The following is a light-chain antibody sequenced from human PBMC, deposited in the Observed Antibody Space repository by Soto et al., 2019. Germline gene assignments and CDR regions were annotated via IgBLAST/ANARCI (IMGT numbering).Light chain of an antibody. CDR2: DAS. Sequence: IHLTLAPSTLSASLADRVILTFRASQSLNTRRAWYQPRPGKAPNLLIYDASTLESGVPSRFSGGGSGTEFTLTIQNLQPDDLATYLCQKYKRYSTFGRGTKVDIK. CDR3: QKYKRYST. V-gene: IGKV1-5*01. J-gene: IGKJ1*01. CDR1: QSLNTR.